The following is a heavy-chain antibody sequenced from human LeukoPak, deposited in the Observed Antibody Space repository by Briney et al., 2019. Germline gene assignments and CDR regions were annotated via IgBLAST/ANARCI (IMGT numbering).Heavy chain of an antibody. Sequence: GGSLRLSCAASGFIFTNYFMSWVRQAPGKGLEWVASIKHDGSVKYYVDSVRGRFTISRDNTMNSLYLQMSSLRAEDTAVYYCATDRGWRTSGYYLYYFEYWGQGTLVTYSS. CDR1: GFIFTNYF. V-gene: IGHV3-7*01. D-gene: IGHD3-3*01. CDR2: IKHDGSVK. J-gene: IGHJ4*02. CDR3: ATDRGWRTSGYYLYYFEY.